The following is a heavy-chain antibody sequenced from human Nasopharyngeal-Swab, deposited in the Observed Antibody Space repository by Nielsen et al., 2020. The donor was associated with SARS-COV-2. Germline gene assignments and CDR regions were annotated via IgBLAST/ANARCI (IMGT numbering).Heavy chain of an antibody. V-gene: IGHV4-59*11. CDR2: DSYSGIT. CDR1: GAFISGHH. CDR3: AREEYYYDSSGNYYIAFDN. J-gene: IGHJ4*02. D-gene: IGHD3-22*01. Sequence: SETLSLTCAVSGAFISGHHWSWIRQPPGKGLEWIGYDSYSGITNYNPSLNSRVTISADSSKNQFSLELGSVTAADTAVYYCAREEYYYDSSGNYYIAFDNWVQGTLVSVSS.